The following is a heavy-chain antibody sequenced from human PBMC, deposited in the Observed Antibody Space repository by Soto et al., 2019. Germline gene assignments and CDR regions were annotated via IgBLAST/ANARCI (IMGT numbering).Heavy chain of an antibody. CDR1: GFTFSSYS. D-gene: IGHD3-3*01. Sequence: EVQLVESGGGLVKPGGSLRLSCAASGFTFSSYSMNWVRQAPGKGLEWATSISSSSSYIYYADSVKGRFTISRDNAKNSLYLQVNSLRVEDTAVYYCARESRINYDFWSGYEVDVWGQGTTVTVSS. CDR3: ARESRINYDFWSGYEVDV. CDR2: ISSSSSYI. V-gene: IGHV3-21*01. J-gene: IGHJ6*02.